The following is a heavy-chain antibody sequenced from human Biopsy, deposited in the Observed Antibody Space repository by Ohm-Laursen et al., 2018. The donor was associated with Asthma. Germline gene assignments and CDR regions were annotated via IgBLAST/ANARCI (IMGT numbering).Heavy chain of an antibody. J-gene: IGHJ6*02. Sequence: SETLSLTCIVSRGYVRTYDYRWAWIRQPPGKGLEWLGSAFHSGTTDYTPSVARRLSISVDTTRNHFSMTLSSVTAADPAVYFCARVAVYGDIFFAIDVWGQGTTVSVS. D-gene: IGHD5-24*01. CDR3: ARVAVYGDIFFAIDV. CDR2: AFHSGTT. V-gene: IGHV4-30-4*01. CDR1: RGYVRTYDYR.